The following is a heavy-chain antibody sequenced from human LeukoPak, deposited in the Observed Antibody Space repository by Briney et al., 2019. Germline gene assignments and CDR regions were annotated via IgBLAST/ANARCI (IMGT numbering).Heavy chain of an antibody. D-gene: IGHD4-17*01. CDR2: IIPILGIA. J-gene: IGHJ4*02. Sequence: ASVKVSCKASGYTFTSYDINWVRQAPGQGLEWMGRIIPILGIANYAQKFQGRVTITADKSTSTAYMELSSLRSEDTAVYYCARDLEMTTVTIDYWGQGTLVTVSS. V-gene: IGHV1-69*04. CDR1: GYTFTSYD. CDR3: ARDLEMTTVTIDY.